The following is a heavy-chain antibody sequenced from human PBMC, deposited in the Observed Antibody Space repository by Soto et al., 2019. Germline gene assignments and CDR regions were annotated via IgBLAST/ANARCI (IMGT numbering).Heavy chain of an antibody. CDR2: IKSKTDGGTT. CDR3: TTDYPHPSSPALPGYCSGGSCYGSGRWFDP. V-gene: IGHV3-15*07. J-gene: IGHJ5*02. D-gene: IGHD2-15*01. CDR1: GFTFSNAW. Sequence: GGSLRLSCAASGFTFSNAWMNWVRQAPGKGLDWVGRIKSKTDGGTTDYAAPVKGRFTIPRDYSKNTLYLQMNSLKTEDTAVYYCTTDYPHPSSPALPGYCSGGSCYGSGRWFDPWGQGTLVTVSS.